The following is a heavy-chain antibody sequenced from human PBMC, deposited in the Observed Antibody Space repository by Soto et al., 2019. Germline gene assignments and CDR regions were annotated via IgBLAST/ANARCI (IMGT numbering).Heavy chain of an antibody. J-gene: IGHJ3*02. Sequence: GGSLRLFCAASGFTFSSYAMSWVRQAPGKGLGWVSAISGSGGSTYYADSVKGRFTISRDNSKNTLYLQMNSLRAEDTAVYYCAKDLGVYYDILTGYYDLDAFDIWGQGTMVTVSS. CDR3: AKDLGVYYDILTGYYDLDAFDI. CDR1: GFTFSSYA. D-gene: IGHD3-9*01. CDR2: ISGSGGST. V-gene: IGHV3-23*01.